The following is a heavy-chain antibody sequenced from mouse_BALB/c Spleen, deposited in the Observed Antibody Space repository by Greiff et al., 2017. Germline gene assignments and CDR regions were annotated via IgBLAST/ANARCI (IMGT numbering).Heavy chain of an antibody. V-gene: IGHV2-9*02. CDR2: IWAGGST. J-gene: IGHJ3*01. CDR1: GFSLTSYG. CDR3: ARDRFAY. Sequence: VMLVESGPGLVAPSQSLSITCTVSGFSLTSYGVHWVLQPPGKGLEWLGVIWAGGSTNYNSALMSRLSISKDNSKSQVFLKMNSLQTDDTAMYYCARDRFAYWGQGTLVTVSA.